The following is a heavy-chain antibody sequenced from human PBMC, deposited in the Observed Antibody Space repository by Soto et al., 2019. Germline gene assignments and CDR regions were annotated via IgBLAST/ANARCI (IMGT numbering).Heavy chain of an antibody. V-gene: IGHV3-9*01. D-gene: IGHD3-3*01. CDR1: GLNFEDFA. J-gene: IGHJ4*02. CDR3: AKGRYDFWSPYYFDS. CDR2: ITWNSRVL. Sequence: GGSLRLSCVGTGLNFEDFAMHWVRQAPGKGLEWVSGITWNSRVLAYADSVKGRFTISRDNARNSLYLQMDSLRDEDTALYYCAKGRYDFWSPYYFDSWGQGTLVTVS.